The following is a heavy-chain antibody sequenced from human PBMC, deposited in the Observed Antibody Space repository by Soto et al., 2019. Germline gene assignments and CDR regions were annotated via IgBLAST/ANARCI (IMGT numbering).Heavy chain of an antibody. CDR2: INHSGST. D-gene: IGHD3-9*01. J-gene: IGHJ4*02. V-gene: IGHV4-34*01. CDR3: ARDPVLTGHSYFAN. CDR1: GGSFSGYY. Sequence: SETLSLACAVYGGSFSGYYWSWIRQSPGKGLEWIGEINHSGSTNYNPSLKSRVTISVDTSRKQFSLKVSSVTAADTAVYYCARDPVLTGHSYFANWGQGTLVTVSS.